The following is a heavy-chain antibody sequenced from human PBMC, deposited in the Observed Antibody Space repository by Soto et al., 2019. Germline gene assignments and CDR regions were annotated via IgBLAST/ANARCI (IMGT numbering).Heavy chain of an antibody. CDR3: AARRATLRETPLGPEY. CDR2: LSGSGGRT. J-gene: IGHJ4*02. Sequence: GSLRLSCAASGFAFSSFAMSWVRQAPGKGLEWVSGLSGSGGRTYYADSVKGRFTISRDNSKNTLYLQVNSLRAEDTAFYYCAARRATLRETPLGPEYWGQGTLVTVSS. D-gene: IGHD3-10*01. CDR1: GFAFSSFA. V-gene: IGHV3-23*01.